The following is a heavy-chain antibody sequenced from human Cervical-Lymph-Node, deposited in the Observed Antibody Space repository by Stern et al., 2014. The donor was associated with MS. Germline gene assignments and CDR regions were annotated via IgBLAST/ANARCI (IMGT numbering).Heavy chain of an antibody. Sequence: QMQLVQSGAEVTKPGASVKVSCKASGYTFTRYYMHWVRQAPGQGLEWMAVINPSGGSTSYAQKFQGRVTMTRDTSTSTVYMELSSLRSEDTAVYYCARYTYDSSGYYKLYYFDYWGQGTLVTVSS. CDR1: GYTFTRYY. J-gene: IGHJ4*02. CDR2: INPSGGST. CDR3: ARYTYDSSGYYKLYYFDY. D-gene: IGHD3-22*01. V-gene: IGHV1-46*03.